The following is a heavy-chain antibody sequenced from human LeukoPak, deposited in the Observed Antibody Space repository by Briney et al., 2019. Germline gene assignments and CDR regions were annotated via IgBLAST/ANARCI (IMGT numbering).Heavy chain of an antibody. CDR2: IYYSGST. CDR1: GGSISSHY. J-gene: IGHJ4*02. V-gene: IGHV4-59*08. D-gene: IGHD3-9*01. Sequence: MPSETLSLTCTVSGGSISSHYWSWIRQPPGKGLEWIGYIYYSGSTNYNPSLKSRVTISVDTSKNQFFLKLSSVTAADTAVYYCARRNYDILTGYYMYSFDYWGQGTLVTVSS. CDR3: ARRNYDILTGYYMYSFDY.